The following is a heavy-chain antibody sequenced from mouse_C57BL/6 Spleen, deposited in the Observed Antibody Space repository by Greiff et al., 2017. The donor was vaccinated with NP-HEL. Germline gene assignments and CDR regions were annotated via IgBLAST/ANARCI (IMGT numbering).Heavy chain of an antibody. V-gene: IGHV3-1*01. CDR3: ARGDYDWGFAY. D-gene: IGHD2-4*01. CDR1: GYSITSGYD. Sequence: EVKVEESGPGMVKPSQSLSLTCTVTGYSITSGYDWHWIRHFPGNKLEWMGYISYSGSTNYNPSLKSRISITHDTSKNHFFLKLNSVTTEDTATYYCARGDYDWGFAYWGQGTLVTVSA. J-gene: IGHJ3*01. CDR2: ISYSGST.